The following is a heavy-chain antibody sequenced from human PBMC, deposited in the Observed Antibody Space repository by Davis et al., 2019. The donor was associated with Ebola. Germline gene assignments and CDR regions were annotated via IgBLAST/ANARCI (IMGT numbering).Heavy chain of an antibody. CDR2: ISYDGSNK. CDR1: GFTVSSNY. V-gene: IGHV3-30*18. J-gene: IGHJ4*02. CDR3: AKDLFQGVVVPAAIDDY. D-gene: IGHD2-2*01. Sequence: GESLKISCAASGFTVSSNYMSWVRQAPGKGLEWVAVISYDGSNKYYADSVKGRFTISRDNSKNTLYLQMNSLRAEDTAVYYCAKDLFQGVVVPAAIDDYWGQGTLVTVSS.